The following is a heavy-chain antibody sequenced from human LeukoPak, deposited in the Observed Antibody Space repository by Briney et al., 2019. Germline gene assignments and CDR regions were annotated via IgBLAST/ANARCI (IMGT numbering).Heavy chain of an antibody. CDR3: ARSLDGMDV. V-gene: IGHV4-39*01. CDR2: IYYSGST. J-gene: IGHJ6*02. CDR1: GGSISSSSYY. Sequence: SSETLSLTCTVSGGSISSSSYYWGWIRQPPGKGLEWIGSIYYSGSTYYNPSLKSRVTISVDTSKNQFSLKLGSVTAADTAVYYCARSLDGMDVWGQGTTVTVSS.